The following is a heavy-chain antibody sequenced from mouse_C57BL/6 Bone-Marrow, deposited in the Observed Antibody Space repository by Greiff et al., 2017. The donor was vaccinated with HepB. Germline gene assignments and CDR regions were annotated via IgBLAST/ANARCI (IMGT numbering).Heavy chain of an antibody. CDR1: GFTFSSYG. V-gene: IGHV5-6*01. Sequence: EVQVVESGGDLVKPGGSLKLSCAASGFTFSSYGMSWVRQTPDKRLEWVATISSGGSYTYYPDSVKGRFTISRDNAKNTLYLQMSSLKSEDTAMYYCARQLGRGDYWGQGTTLTVSS. CDR2: ISSGGSYT. J-gene: IGHJ2*01. D-gene: IGHD4-1*01. CDR3: ARQLGRGDY.